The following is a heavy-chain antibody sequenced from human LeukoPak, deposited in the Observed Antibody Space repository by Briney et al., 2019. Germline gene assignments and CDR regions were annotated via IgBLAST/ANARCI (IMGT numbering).Heavy chain of an antibody. J-gene: IGHJ4*02. CDR2: IIPIFGTA. CDR3: ARAGEIRLGVFGY. CDR1: GGTFSSYA. V-gene: IGHV1-69*05. D-gene: IGHD3-16*01. Sequence: SVKVSCKASGGTFSSYAISWVRQAPGQGLEWMGGIIPIFGTANYAQKFQGRVTITTDESTSTAYMELSSLRSEDTAVYYCARAGEIRLGVFGYWGQGTLVTVSS.